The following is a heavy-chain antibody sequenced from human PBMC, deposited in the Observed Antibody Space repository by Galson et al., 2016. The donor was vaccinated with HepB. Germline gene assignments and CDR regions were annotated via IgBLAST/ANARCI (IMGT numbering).Heavy chain of an antibody. J-gene: IGHJ4*02. Sequence: SVKVSCKASGYTFTNYYMHWVRQAPGQGLEWMAIINPGDGRSHSAQNLQGRVTVTRDTSTSTVYMELSSLMSEETAMYYCAREFGDCDSTRCSKQHFDSWGQGTLVTVSS. CDR1: GYTFTNYY. V-gene: IGHV1-46*04. D-gene: IGHD2-2*01. CDR2: INPGDGRS. CDR3: AREFGDCDSTRCSKQHFDS.